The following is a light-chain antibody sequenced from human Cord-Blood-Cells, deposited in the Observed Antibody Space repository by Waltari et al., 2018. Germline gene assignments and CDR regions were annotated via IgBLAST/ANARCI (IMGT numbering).Light chain of an antibody. Sequence: LTQSPATLSLSPGERATLSCRASQSVSSYLAWYQQKPGQAPRLLIYDASNRATGIPARFSGSGSGTDFTLTISSLEPEDFAVYYCQQRSNWPTFGGGTKVEIK. CDR1: QSVSSY. CDR3: QQRSNWPT. V-gene: IGKV3-11*01. J-gene: IGKJ4*01. CDR2: DAS.